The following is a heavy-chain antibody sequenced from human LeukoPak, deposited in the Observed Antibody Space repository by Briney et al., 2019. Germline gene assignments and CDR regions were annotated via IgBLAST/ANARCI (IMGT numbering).Heavy chain of an antibody. J-gene: IGHJ4*02. CDR1: GGSISSYY. V-gene: IGHV4-59*01. Sequence: PSETLSLTCTVSGGSISSYYWSWLRQPPGKGLEWIGYIYYSGSTNYNPSLKSRVTISVDTSKNQFSLKLSSVTAADTAVYYCARSPWGGGYALDYWGQGTLVTVSS. D-gene: IGHD5-12*01. CDR2: IYYSGST. CDR3: ARSPWGGGYALDY.